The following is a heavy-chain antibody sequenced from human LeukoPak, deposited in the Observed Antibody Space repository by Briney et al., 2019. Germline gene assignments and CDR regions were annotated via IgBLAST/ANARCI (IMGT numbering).Heavy chain of an antibody. V-gene: IGHV4-59*01. J-gene: IGHJ4*02. CDR2: IYYSGST. Sequence: SETLSPTCTVSGGSISSYYWSWIRQPPGKGLEWIGYIYYSGSTNYNPSLKSRVTISVDTSKNQFSLKLSSVTAADTAVYYCARSSSGYYPPYYFDYWGQGTLVTVSS. D-gene: IGHD3-22*01. CDR1: GGSISSYY. CDR3: ARSSSGYYPPYYFDY.